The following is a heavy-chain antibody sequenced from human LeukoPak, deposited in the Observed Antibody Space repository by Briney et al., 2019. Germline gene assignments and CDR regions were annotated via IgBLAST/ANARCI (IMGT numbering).Heavy chain of an antibody. Sequence: ASVKVSCKASGYTFTCYYMHWVRQAPGQGLEWMGWINPNSGSTNYAQKLQGRVTMTTDTSTSTAYMELRSLRSDDTAVYYCARDDYSNFQLYYYYYYMDVWGKGTTVTVSS. V-gene: IGHV1-2*02. CDR1: GYTFTCYY. CDR3: ARDDYSNFQLYYYYYYMDV. CDR2: INPNSGST. D-gene: IGHD4-11*01. J-gene: IGHJ6*03.